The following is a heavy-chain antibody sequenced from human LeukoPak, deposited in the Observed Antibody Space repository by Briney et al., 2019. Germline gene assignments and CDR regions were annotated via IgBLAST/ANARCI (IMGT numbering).Heavy chain of an antibody. CDR2: IRYDGSNK. CDR1: GFTFSSYG. D-gene: IGHD3-3*01. V-gene: IGHV3-30*02. J-gene: IGHJ4*02. Sequence: GGSLRLSCAASGFTFSSYGMHWVRQAPGKGLEWVAFIRYDGSNKYYADSVKGRFTISRDNSKNTLYLQMNSLRAEDTAVYYCAETSRITIFGVVIPLDYWGQGTLVTVSS. CDR3: AETSRITIFGVVIPLDY.